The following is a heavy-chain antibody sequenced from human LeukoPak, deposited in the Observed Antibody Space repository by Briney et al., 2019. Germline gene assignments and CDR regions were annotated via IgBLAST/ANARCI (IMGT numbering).Heavy chain of an antibody. V-gene: IGHV3-21*01. J-gene: IGHJ3*02. D-gene: IGHD2-15*01. Sequence: GGSLRLSCAASGFTFSSYSMNWVRQAPGKGLEWVSSISSSSSYIYYADSVKGRFTISRDNAKNSLYLQMNSLRAEDTAVYYCARFELLPLGDAFDISGQGTMVTVSS. CDR2: ISSSSSYI. CDR1: GFTFSSYS. CDR3: ARFELLPLGDAFDI.